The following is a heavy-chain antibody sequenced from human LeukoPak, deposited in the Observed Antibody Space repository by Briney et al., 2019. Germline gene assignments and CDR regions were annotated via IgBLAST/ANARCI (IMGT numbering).Heavy chain of an antibody. CDR1: GFTVSSNY. CDR2: IYSGGST. CDR3: ARNEGYYYDSSGYYGY. D-gene: IGHD3-22*01. J-gene: IGHJ4*02. V-gene: IGHV3-53*01. Sequence: GGSLRLSCAASGFTVSSNYMSWVRQAPGKGLEWVSVIYSGGSTYYADSVKGRFTISRDNSKNTLYLQMNSLRAEDTAVYYCARNEGYYYDSSGYYGYWGQGTLVTVSS.